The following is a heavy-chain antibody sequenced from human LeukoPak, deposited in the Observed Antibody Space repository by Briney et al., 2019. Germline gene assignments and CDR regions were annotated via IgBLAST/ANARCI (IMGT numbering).Heavy chain of an antibody. V-gene: IGHV3-21*01. D-gene: IGHD2-15*01. J-gene: IGHJ6*02. CDR3: ASLVVLHGMDV. Sequence: GGSLRLSCAASGFTFSSYWMNWVRQAPGKGLEWVSSISSSSSYIYYADSVKGRFTISRDNAKNSLYLQMNSLRAEDTAVYYCASLVVLHGMDVWGQGTTVTVSS. CDR2: ISSSSSYI. CDR1: GFTFSSYW.